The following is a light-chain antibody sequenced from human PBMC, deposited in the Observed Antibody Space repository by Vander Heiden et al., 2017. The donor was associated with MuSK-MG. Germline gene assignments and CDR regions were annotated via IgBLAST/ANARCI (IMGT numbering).Light chain of an antibody. CDR3: QHGGSSPART. CDR1: QSVSSSH. J-gene: IGKJ4*02. V-gene: IGKV3-20*01. Sequence: EIVLTQSPGTLSLSPGQRANLPCRASQSVSSSHLVWYQKKPGQSPRLLIYGAARRATGIPDRFSGSASGTNFTLTMRRLEPEDFAMYYCQHGGSSPARTFGSGAKEEI. CDR2: GAA.